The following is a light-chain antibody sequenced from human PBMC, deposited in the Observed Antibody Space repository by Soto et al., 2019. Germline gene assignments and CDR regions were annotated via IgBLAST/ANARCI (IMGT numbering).Light chain of an antibody. J-gene: IGLJ1*01. CDR1: SSDVGSYNY. CDR3: SSYAGSSNV. Sequence: ALTQPPSASGSPGQSVAISCTGTSSDVGSYNYVSWYQQHPGKAPKLMIYEVNKRPSGVPDRFSGSKSGNTASLTVSGLQAEDEADYYCSSYAGSSNVFGTGTKVTVL. CDR2: EVN. V-gene: IGLV2-8*01.